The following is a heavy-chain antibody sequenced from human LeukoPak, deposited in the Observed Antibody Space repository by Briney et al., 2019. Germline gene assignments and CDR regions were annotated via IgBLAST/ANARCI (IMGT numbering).Heavy chain of an antibody. CDR2: ISGGGGST. D-gene: IGHD5-12*01. J-gene: IGHJ4*02. V-gene: IGHV3-23*01. Sequence: SGGSLRLTCAGSGFTFARHALTWFRQAPGKGLEWVSTISGGGGSTHYADSVKGRFTISRDNSKDTVFLQTNNLRVEDTAIYYCAREGGSCTSNSCSDYFDYWGQGTLVTVSS. CDR1: GFTFARHA. CDR3: AREGGSCTSNSCSDYFDY.